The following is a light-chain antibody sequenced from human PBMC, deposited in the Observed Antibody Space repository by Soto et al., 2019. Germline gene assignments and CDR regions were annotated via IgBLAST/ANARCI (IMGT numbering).Light chain of an antibody. V-gene: IGLV2-14*01. CDR1: SSDVGAYNF. CDR2: DVS. Sequence: QSVLTQPASVSGSPGQSVTISCTGTSSDVGAYNFVSWYQQHPGKAPKLMIYDVSNWPPGVSNRFSGSKSGNTASLTISGLQAEDEDDYNCNADTSSSTVVFGGGTKLTVL. J-gene: IGLJ2*01. CDR3: NADTSSSTVV.